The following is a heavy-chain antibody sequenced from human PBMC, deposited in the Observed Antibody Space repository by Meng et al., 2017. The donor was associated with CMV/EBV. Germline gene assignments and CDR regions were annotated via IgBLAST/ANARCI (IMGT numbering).Heavy chain of an antibody. CDR3: ARASYDFWSGYYSLYFDY. J-gene: IGHJ4*02. CDR1: GGSISSYY. CDR2: IYYSGST. D-gene: IGHD3-3*01. V-gene: IGHV4-59*01. Sequence: GSLRLSCTVSGGSISSYYWSWIRQPPGKGLEWIGYIYYSGSTNYNPSLKSRVTISVDTSKNQFSLKLSSATAADTAVYYCARASYDFWSGYYSLYFDYWGQGTLVTVSS.